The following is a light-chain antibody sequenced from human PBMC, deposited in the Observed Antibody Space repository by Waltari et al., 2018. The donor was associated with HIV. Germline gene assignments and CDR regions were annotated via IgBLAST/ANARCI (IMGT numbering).Light chain of an antibody. V-gene: IGLV1-51*01. CDR1: SSNIGSYY. Sequence: QSVLTQPPSVSAAPGQKITISCSGSSSNIGSYYVSWYQHLPGAAPKLLIHDNNQRPSGIHDRFSGSKSGTSATLDITGLQTGDEADYYCGTWDSSLSVWVFGGRTKLTVL. CDR3: GTWDSSLSVWV. J-gene: IGLJ3*02. CDR2: DNN.